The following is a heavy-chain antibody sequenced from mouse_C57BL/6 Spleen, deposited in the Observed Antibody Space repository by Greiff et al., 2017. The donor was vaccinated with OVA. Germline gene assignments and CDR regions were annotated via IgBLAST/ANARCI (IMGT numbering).Heavy chain of an antibody. D-gene: IGHD2-12*01. Sequence: EVQLQQSGPELVKPGASVKISCKASGYTFTDYYMNWVKQSHGKSLEWIGDINPNNGGTSYNQKFKGKATLTVDKSSSTAYMELRSLTSEDSAVYYCARSLRRRGYAMDYWGQGTSVTVSS. CDR3: ARSLRRRGYAMDY. CDR2: INPNNGGT. CDR1: GYTFTDYY. J-gene: IGHJ4*01. V-gene: IGHV1-26*01.